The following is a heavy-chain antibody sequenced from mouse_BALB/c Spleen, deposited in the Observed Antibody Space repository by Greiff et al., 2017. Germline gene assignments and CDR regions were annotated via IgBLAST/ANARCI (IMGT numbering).Heavy chain of an antibody. CDR3: ARWDYGNAMDY. CDR2: FHPYNDDT. J-gene: IGHJ4*01. V-gene: IGHV1-47*01. CDR1: GYTFTTYP. D-gene: IGHD2-1*01. Sequence: QVQLKESGAELVKPGASVKMSCKAFGYTFTTYPIEWMKQNHGKSLEWIGNFHPYNDDTKYNEKFKGKATMTVDKSSSTAYMELARLTSEDSAIYYCARWDYGNAMDYWGQGTSVTVSS.